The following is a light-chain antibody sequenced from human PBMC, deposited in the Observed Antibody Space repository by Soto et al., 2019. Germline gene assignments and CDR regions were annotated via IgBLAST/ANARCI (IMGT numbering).Light chain of an antibody. J-gene: IGLJ2*01. Sequence: QSALTQPASVSGSPGQSITISCTGTSSDVGSYNLVSWYQQHPGKAPKLMIYEGSKRPSGVSNRFSGSKSGNTASLTISGLQAEDEADYYCCSYAGPKVNPVVFGGGTKLTVL. CDR2: EGS. CDR3: CSYAGPKVNPVV. V-gene: IGLV2-23*01. CDR1: SSDVGSYNL.